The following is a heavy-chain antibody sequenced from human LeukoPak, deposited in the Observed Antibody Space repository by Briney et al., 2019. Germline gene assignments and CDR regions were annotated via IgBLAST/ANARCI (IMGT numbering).Heavy chain of an antibody. CDR1: GGTFISYA. CDR3: AREGGWGMGHDAFDI. J-gene: IGHJ3*02. D-gene: IGHD3-16*01. CDR2: IIPIFGTA. Sequence: ASXXVSCKASGGTFISYAISWVRQAPGQGLEWMGRIIPIFGTANYAQKFQGRVTITTDESTSTAYMELSSLRSEDTAVYYCAREGGWGMGHDAFDIWGQGTMVTVSS. V-gene: IGHV1-69*05.